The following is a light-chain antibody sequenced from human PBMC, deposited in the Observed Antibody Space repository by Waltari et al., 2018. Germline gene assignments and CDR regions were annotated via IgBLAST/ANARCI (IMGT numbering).Light chain of an antibody. V-gene: IGKV1-5*01. CDR1: QNIGTW. CDR3: QQYNSYLSS. Sequence: IAMTQSPSTLSASVGDSVTIPCRASQNIGTWAAWYQQKPGKAPKLLIFDGSTLESGVPSRFSGSASGTDFTLTINSLQPDDFASYFCQQYNSYLSSFGQGTKLEI. CDR2: DGS. J-gene: IGKJ2*01.